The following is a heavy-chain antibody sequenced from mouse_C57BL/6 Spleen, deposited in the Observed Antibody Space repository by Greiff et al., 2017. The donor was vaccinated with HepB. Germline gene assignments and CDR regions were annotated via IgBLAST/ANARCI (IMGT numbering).Heavy chain of an antibody. J-gene: IGHJ3*01. CDR2: ISYDGSN. V-gene: IGHV3-6*01. CDR1: GYSITSGYY. Sequence: EVKLQESGPGLVKPSQSLSLTCSVTGYSITSGYYWNWIRQFPGNTLEWMGYISYDGSNNYNPSLKNRISITRDTSKNQFFLKLNSVTTEDTATYYCARESNYPAWFAYWGQGTLVTVSA. D-gene: IGHD2-5*01. CDR3: ARESNYPAWFAY.